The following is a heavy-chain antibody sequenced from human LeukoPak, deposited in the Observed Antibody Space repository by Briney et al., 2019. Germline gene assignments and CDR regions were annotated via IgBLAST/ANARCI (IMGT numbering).Heavy chain of an antibody. V-gene: IGHV1-2*02. D-gene: IGHD3-16*01. CDR3: ARDRSYDYVWGSYGFYYYGMDV. Sequence: ASVKVSCKASGYTFTCYYMHWVRQAPGQGLEWMGWINPNSGGTNYAQKFQGRVTMTRDTSISTAYMELSRLRSDDTAVYYCARDRSYDYVWGSYGFYYYGMDVWGQGTTVTVSS. J-gene: IGHJ6*02. CDR2: INPNSGGT. CDR1: GYTFTCYY.